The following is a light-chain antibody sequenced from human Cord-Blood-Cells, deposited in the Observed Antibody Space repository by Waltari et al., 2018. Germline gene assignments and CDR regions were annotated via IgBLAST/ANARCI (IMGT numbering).Light chain of an antibody. J-gene: IGLJ2*01. V-gene: IGLV1-47*01. CDR3: AACDDSLSGVV. Sequence: QSVLTQPPSASGTPGQRCTISCSGSSPTIGSHYVYWYQQLPGTAPKLLIYRNNQRPSGVPDRFSGSKSGTSASRAISGLRSEDEADYYCAACDDSLSGVVFGGGTKLTVL. CDR2: RNN. CDR1: SPTIGSHY.